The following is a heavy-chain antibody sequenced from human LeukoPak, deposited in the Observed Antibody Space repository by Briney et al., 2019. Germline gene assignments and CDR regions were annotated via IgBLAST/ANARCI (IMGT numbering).Heavy chain of an antibody. V-gene: IGHV4-4*07. J-gene: IGHJ3*02. CDR3: ARSPRGSRSTPLAPVDAFDI. D-gene: IGHD6-13*01. Sequence: SETLSLTCTVSGGAISSYYWSWIRQPAGKGLEWLGRIYTSGSTNYNPSLKSRVTMSVDTSKNQFSLKLSSVTAADTAVYYCARSPRGSRSTPLAPVDAFDIWGQGTMVTVSS. CDR2: IYTSGST. CDR1: GGAISSYY.